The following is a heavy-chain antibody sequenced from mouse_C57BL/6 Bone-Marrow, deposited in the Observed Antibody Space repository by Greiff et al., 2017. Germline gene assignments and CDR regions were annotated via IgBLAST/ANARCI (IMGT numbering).Heavy chain of an antibody. D-gene: IGHD1-1*01. J-gene: IGHJ4*01. CDR2: IRSKSNNYAT. CDR3: VRQRYGSRYAMDY. Sequence: EVQVVESGGGLVQPKGSLKLSCAASGFSFNTYAMNWVRQAPGKGLEWVARIRSKSNNYATYYADSVKDRFTISRDDSESMLYLQMNNLKTEETAMYYCVRQRYGSRYAMDYWGQGTSVTVSS. CDR1: GFSFNTYA. V-gene: IGHV10-1*01.